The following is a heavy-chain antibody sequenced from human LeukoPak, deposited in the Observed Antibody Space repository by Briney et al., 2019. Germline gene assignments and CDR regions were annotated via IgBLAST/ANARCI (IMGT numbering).Heavy chain of an antibody. D-gene: IGHD6-13*01. CDR3: ARSAESSSWVEFDY. V-gene: IGHV1-2*02. CDR1: GYTFTGYY. CDR2: INPNSGGT. Sequence: ASVKDSCKASGYTFTGYYMHWVRQAPGQGLEWMGWINPNSGGTNYAQKFQVRGTMTRDTSISTAYMELSRLRSDDTAVYYCARSAESSSWVEFDYWGQGTLVTVSS. J-gene: IGHJ4*02.